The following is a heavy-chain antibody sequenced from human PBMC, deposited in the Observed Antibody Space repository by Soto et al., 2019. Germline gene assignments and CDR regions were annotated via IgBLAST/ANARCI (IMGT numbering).Heavy chain of an antibody. Sequence: GGSLRLSCAASGFTFSTCGMHWVRQAPGKGLEWVAVISSSSSYIYYADSVKGRFTISRDNAKNTLYLQMNSLRAEDTAVYYCARDLFRGLIVATTKPEYYFDYWGQGTLVTVSS. CDR2: ISSSSSYI. CDR1: GFTFSTCG. V-gene: IGHV3-21*01. J-gene: IGHJ4*02. CDR3: ARDLFRGLIVATTKPEYYFDY. D-gene: IGHD5-12*01.